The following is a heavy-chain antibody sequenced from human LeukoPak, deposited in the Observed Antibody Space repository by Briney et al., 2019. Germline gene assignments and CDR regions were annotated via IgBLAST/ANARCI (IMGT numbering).Heavy chain of an antibody. J-gene: IGHJ4*02. V-gene: IGHV4-38-2*01. D-gene: IGHD2/OR15-2a*01. Sequence: SETLSLTCAVSGYSISSGYYWAWIRQPPGVGLEWIGSIYHSGDTYYNPSLKTRVTTSVDTYKNQFFLELIPVTATDTAVYSCAQLMSSYPSTTFACWGQATLVTVSS. CDR3: AQLMSSYPSTTFAC. CDR1: GYSISSGYY. CDR2: IYHSGDT.